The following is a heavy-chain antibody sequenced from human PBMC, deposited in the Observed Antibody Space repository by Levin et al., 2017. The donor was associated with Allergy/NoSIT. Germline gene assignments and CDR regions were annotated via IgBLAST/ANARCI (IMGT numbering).Heavy chain of an antibody. CDR3: ARDFSGSSLS. Sequence: SVKVSCKASGGTFSSYTISWVRQAPGQGLEWMGRIIPILGIANYAQKFQGRVTISADKSTSTAYMELSSLRFEDTAVYYCARDFSGSSLSWGQGTLVTVSS. CDR2: IIPILGIA. J-gene: IGHJ5*02. D-gene: IGHD3-10*01. CDR1: GGTFSSYT. V-gene: IGHV1-69*04.